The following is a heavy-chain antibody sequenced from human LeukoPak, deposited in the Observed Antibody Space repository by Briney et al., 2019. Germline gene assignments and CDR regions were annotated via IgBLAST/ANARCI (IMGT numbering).Heavy chain of an antibody. CDR2: INAGNGNT. CDR3: AREWNYYDSSYFDY. CDR1: VYTFTSYA. V-gene: IGHV1-3*01. Sequence: ASVKVSCKASVYTFTSYAMHWVRQAPGQRLEWMGWINAGNGNTKYSQKFQGRVTITRDTSASTAYMELSSLRSEDTAVYYCAREWNYYDSSYFDYWGQGTLVTVSP. J-gene: IGHJ4*02. D-gene: IGHD3-22*01.